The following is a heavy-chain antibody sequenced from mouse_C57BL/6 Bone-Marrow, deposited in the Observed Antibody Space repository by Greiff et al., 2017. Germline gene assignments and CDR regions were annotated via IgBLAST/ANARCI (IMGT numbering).Heavy chain of an antibody. CDR3: ARGSTTVVAYWYFDV. J-gene: IGHJ1*03. V-gene: IGHV1-55*01. D-gene: IGHD1-1*01. Sequence: QVQLKQPGAELVKPGASVKMSCKASGYTFTSYWITWVKQRPGQGLEWIGDIYPGSGSTNYNEKFKSKATLTVDTSSSTAYMQLSSLTSEDSAVYYWARGSTTVVAYWYFDVWGTGTTVTVSS. CDR2: IYPGSGST. CDR1: GYTFTSYW.